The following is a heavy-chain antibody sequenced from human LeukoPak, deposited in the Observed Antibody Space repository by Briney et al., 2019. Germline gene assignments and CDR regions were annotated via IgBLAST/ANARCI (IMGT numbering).Heavy chain of an antibody. Sequence: ASVTVSCTASGYTFTGYYMHWVRQAPGQGLEWMGWINPNSGGTNYAQKVKGRVTITRDTSNSTAYLQRSSLKASDTAMYYCARQDSSSSNAFDIWGQGTMVTVSS. CDR2: INPNSGGT. CDR1: GYTFTGYY. CDR3: ARQDSSSSNAFDI. D-gene: IGHD6-13*01. J-gene: IGHJ3*02. V-gene: IGHV1-2*02.